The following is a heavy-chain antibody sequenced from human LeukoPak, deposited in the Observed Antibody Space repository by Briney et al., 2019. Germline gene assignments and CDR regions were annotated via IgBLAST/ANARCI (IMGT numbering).Heavy chain of an antibody. J-gene: IGHJ4*02. V-gene: IGHV1-46*04. CDR1: GYTFTSYY. CDR2: INPSGSST. D-gene: IGHD3-22*01. CDR3: SRDWTHYYESSGDYSRWEY. Sequence: GASVTLSCTASGYTFTSYYMHWVRQAPGQGLEWVGLINPSGSSTIYAQKLQGRVTITRDISTSTVYMQLSSLRSEDTAMYYWSRDWTHYYESSGDYSRWEYWGQGTLVTVSS.